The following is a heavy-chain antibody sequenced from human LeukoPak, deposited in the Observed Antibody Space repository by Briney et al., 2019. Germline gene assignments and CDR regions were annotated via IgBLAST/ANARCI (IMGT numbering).Heavy chain of an antibody. V-gene: IGHV3-23*01. Sequence: GGTLRLSCAASGFPFSNHGMHGVRQAPGMGLEWVSGIGPIGTSTYYADSVKGRFTISRANSKNTLHLQMNRLRAEDTAVYYCARDYLWSGYYYPGDAFDIWGQGTMVTVSS. CDR3: ARDYLWSGYYYPGDAFDI. D-gene: IGHD3-3*01. CDR1: GFPFSNHG. CDR2: IGPIGTST. J-gene: IGHJ3*02.